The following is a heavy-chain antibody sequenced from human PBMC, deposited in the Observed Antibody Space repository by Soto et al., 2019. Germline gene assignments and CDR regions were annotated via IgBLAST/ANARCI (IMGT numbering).Heavy chain of an antibody. V-gene: IGHV1-3*05. Sequence: QVQVVQSGAEEKKPGASVKVSCKASGYTYISYSMHWVRQAPGQRLEWMGWINVGNGNTKYSQNFQGRVTINQDTSASTAYMELSSLTSEDTAVYYCEREKWASGSRWLDPWGQGTLVTVSS. J-gene: IGHJ5*02. CDR1: GYTYISYS. CDR3: EREKWASGSRWLDP. D-gene: IGHD6-19*01. CDR2: INVGNGNT.